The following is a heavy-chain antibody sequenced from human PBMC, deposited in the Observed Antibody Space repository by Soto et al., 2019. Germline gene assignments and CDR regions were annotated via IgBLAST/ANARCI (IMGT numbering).Heavy chain of an antibody. J-gene: IGHJ4*02. V-gene: IGHV3-48*02. CDR2: ISSSSSAI. CDR3: ARGVRMWDLLTVPGTLDY. CDR1: GFTFSSYS. D-gene: IGHD1-26*01. Sequence: EVQLVESGGGLVQPGGSLRLSCAASGFTFSSYSMNWFRQAPGKGLEWVSYISSSSSAIYYADSLRGRFTISRDNAKNSRYLQVSSLRDEDTAVYYCARGVRMWDLLTVPGTLDYWGQGTLVTVYS.